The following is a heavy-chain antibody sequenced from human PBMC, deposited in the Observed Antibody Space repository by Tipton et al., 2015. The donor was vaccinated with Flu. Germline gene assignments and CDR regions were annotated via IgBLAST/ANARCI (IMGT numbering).Heavy chain of an antibody. CDR2: IYPGDSDT. CDR1: GYRFTNYW. D-gene: IGHD2-21*01. CDR3: STSYSYSPLYYYYGIDG. J-gene: IGHJ6*02. V-gene: IGHV5-51*03. Sequence: QLVQSGAEVKKPGESLKISCKGSGYRFTNYWIGWVRQMPGKGLEWMGVIYPGDSDTRYSPSFQGQVTISADKSISTAYLQWSSLQASDTAKYYCSTSYSYSPLYYYYGIDGRGQATTVTVSS.